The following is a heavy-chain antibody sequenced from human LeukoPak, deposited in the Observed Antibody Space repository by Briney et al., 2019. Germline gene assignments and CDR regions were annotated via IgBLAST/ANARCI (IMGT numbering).Heavy chain of an antibody. CDR3: ARDGLFGVTTSYSVVDY. CDR1: GFTFSSYW. V-gene: IGHV3-30*03. CDR2: ISYDGSNK. D-gene: IGHD4-17*01. J-gene: IGHJ4*02. Sequence: GGSLRLSCAASGFTFSSYWMSWVRQAPGKGLEWVAVISYDGSNKYYADSVKGRFTISRDNSKNTLYLQMNSLRAEDTAVYYCARDGLFGVTTSYSVVDYWGQGTLVTVSS.